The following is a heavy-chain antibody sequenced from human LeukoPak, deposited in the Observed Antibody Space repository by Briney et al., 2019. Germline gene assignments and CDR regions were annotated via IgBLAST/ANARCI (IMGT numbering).Heavy chain of an antibody. CDR1: GGSISSYY. Sequence: SETLSLTCTVSGGSISSYYWSWIRQPPGKGLEWIGYIYYSGSTNYNPSLKSRVTISVDTSKNQFSLKLSSVTAADTAVYYCARQRTWGQLWETWGDWYFDLWGRGTLVTVSS. J-gene: IGHJ2*01. CDR3: ARQRTWGQLWETWGDWYFDL. V-gene: IGHV4-59*08. D-gene: IGHD5-18*01. CDR2: IYYSGST.